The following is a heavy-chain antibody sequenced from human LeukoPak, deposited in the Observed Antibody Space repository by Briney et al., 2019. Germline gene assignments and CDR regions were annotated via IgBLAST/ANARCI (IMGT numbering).Heavy chain of an antibody. J-gene: IGHJ4*02. D-gene: IGHD3-10*01. Sequence: ASVKVSCKVSGYTLTELSMHWVRQAPGKGLEWMGGFDPEGGETIYAQKFQGRVTMTEDTSTDTAYMELSSLRSEDTAVYYCATAYGSGSYYKPLVDYWGQGTLVTVSS. CDR1: GYTLTELS. CDR3: ATAYGSGSYYKPLVDY. CDR2: FDPEGGET. V-gene: IGHV1-24*01.